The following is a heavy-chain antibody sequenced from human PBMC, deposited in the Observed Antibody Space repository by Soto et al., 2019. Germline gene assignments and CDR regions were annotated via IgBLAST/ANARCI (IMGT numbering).Heavy chain of an antibody. CDR2: VYYNENT. CDR3: ARDLRWNWFDP. CDR1: GGSISSFTYY. V-gene: IGHV4-39*07. Sequence: SETLSLTCSVSGGSISSFTYYWGWIRQPPGKGLEWIGTVYYNENTYYNPSLKSRVTITVDTAKNQFSLNLRSVTAADTAVYYCARDLRWNWFDPWGQGTMVTVSS. D-gene: IGHD4-17*01. J-gene: IGHJ5*02.